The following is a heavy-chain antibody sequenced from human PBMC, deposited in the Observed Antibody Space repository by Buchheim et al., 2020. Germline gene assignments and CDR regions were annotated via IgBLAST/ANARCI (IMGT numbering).Heavy chain of an antibody. CDR2: ISYDGSNK. J-gene: IGHJ6*02. V-gene: IGHV3-30*18. D-gene: IGHD6-6*01. CDR3: AKDQHSIAARQDYYYYGMDV. CDR1: GFTFSSYG. Sequence: QVQLVESGGGVVQPGRSLRLSCAASGFTFSSYGMHWVRQAPGKGLEWVAVISYDGSNKYYADSVKGRFTISSDNSKNTLYLQMNSLRAEDTAVYYCAKDQHSIAARQDYYYYGMDVWGQGTT.